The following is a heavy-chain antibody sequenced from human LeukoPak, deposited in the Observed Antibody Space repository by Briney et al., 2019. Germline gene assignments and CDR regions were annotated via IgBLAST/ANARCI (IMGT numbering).Heavy chain of an antibody. J-gene: IGHJ4*02. Sequence: PGGSLRLSCAVSGFIFSSYSMNWVRQAPGKGLEWVSSISTSSIYIYYADSVKGRFTISRDNAKNSLYLQMNSLRAEDTAVYYCAREGWDLLLSHYFDYWGQGTLVTVSS. V-gene: IGHV3-21*04. CDR2: ISTSSIYI. D-gene: IGHD1-26*01. CDR3: AREGWDLLLSHYFDY. CDR1: GFIFSSYS.